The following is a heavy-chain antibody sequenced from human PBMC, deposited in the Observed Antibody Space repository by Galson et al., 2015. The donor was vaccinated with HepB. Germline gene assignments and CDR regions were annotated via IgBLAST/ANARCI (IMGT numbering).Heavy chain of an antibody. CDR2: IYPGDSDT. Sequence: QSGAEVTKPGESLKISCKGSGYSFTSYWIGWVRQMPGKGLEWMGIIYPGDSDTRYSPSFQGQVTISADKSISTAYLQWSSLKASDTAMYYCARPSAHCSSTSCYYYFDYWGQGTLVTVSS. CDR3: ARPSAHCSSTSCYYYFDY. J-gene: IGHJ4*02. D-gene: IGHD2-2*01. V-gene: IGHV5-51*01. CDR1: GYSFTSYW.